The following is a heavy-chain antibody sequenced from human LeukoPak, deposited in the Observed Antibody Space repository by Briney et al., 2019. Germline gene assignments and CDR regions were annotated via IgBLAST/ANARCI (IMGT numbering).Heavy chain of an antibody. D-gene: IGHD3-22*01. CDR2: IYTSGST. Sequence: SETLSLTCTVSGGSISSYYWSWIRQPAGKGLEWIGRIYTSGSTNYNPSLKSRVTMSVDTSKNQFSLKLSSVTAADTAVYYCARDINYYDSSAYFDYWGQGTLVTVSS. J-gene: IGHJ4*02. CDR3: ARDINYYDSSAYFDY. V-gene: IGHV4-4*07. CDR1: GGSISSYY.